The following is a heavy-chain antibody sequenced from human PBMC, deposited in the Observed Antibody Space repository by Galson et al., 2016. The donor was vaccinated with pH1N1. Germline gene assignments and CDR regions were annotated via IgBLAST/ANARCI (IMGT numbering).Heavy chain of an antibody. V-gene: IGHV3-23*05. J-gene: IGHJ4*02. Sequence: SLRLSCAASGFTFSDYGMSWVRQAPGKGLEWVSSISKSDNTTYYADSVKGRFTISRDNSKNTLYLQMNSLRADDTAIYYCAQRDYWAQGTLVAVSS. CDR2: ISKSDNTT. CDR3: AQRDY. CDR1: GFTFSDYG.